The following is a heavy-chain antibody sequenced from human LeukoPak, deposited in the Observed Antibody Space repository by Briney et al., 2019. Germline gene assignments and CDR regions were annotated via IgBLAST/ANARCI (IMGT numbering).Heavy chain of an antibody. V-gene: IGHV1-2*02. CDR1: GYTFTGYY. CDR3: ARGTVVVVPAAIHGDY. CDR2: INPNSGGT. Sequence: ASVKVSCKASGYTFTGYYVHWVRQAPGQGLEWMGWINPNSGGTNYAQKFQGRVTMTRDTSISTAYMELSRLRSDDTAVYYCARGTVVVVPAAIHGDYWGQGTLVTVSS. J-gene: IGHJ4*02. D-gene: IGHD2-2*02.